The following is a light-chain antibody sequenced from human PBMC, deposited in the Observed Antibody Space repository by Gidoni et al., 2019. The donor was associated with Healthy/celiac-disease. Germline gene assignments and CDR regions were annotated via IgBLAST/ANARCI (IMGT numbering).Light chain of an antibody. V-gene: IGKV3-11*01. Sequence: EIVLTQSPATLSLSPGERATLSCRASQSVSSYLAWYQQKPGQAPRLLIYDASNRATGIPARFSGSESGTDFTLTISSLEPEDFAVYYCQRRSNWPPPVTFGQGTRLEIK. J-gene: IGKJ5*01. CDR3: QRRSNWPPPVT. CDR1: QSVSSY. CDR2: DAS.